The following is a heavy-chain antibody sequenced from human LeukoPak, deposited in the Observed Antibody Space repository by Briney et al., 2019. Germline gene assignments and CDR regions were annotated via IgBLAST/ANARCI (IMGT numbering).Heavy chain of an antibody. V-gene: IGHV1-69*04. J-gene: IGHJ4*02. CDR2: IIPIFGIA. CDR1: GGTFSSYA. CDR3: ARDRLYYYGSSGYYQTPDY. Sequence: SVKVSCKASGGTFSSYAISWVRQAPGQGLEWMGRIIPIFGIANYAQKFQGRVTITADKSTSTAYMELSSLRSEDTAVYYCARDRLYYYGSSGYYQTPDYWGQGTLVTVSS. D-gene: IGHD3-22*01.